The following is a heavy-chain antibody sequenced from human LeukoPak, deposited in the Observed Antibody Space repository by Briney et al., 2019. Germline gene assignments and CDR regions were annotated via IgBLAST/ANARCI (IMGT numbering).Heavy chain of an antibody. J-gene: IGHJ6*03. D-gene: IGHD2-2*01. CDR2: IIPIFGTA. CDR1: GGTFSSYA. V-gene: IGHV1-69*05. Sequence: ASVKVSCKASGGTFSSYAISWVRQAPGQGLEWMGGIIPIFGTANYAQKFQGRVTITTDESTSTAYMELSSLRSEDTAVYYCARDASAGYCSSTSCHYYYYMDVWGKGTTVAVSS. CDR3: ARDASAGYCSSTSCHYYYYMDV.